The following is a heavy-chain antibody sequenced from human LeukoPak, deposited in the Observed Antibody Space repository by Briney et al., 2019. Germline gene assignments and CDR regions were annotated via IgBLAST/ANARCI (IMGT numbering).Heavy chain of an antibody. CDR2: IYYSGST. V-gene: IGHV4-59*01. CDR1: GGSINNSY. J-gene: IGHJ5*02. Sequence: SETLSLTCTVSGGSINNSYWTWIRQPPGKGLEWIGHIYYSGSTNYSPSLKSRVTISVDTSKNQFSLKLSSVTAADTAVYYCARLSSLANIAARGRTWLDPWGQGSLVTVSS. D-gene: IGHD6-6*01. CDR3: ARLSSLANIAARGRTWLDP.